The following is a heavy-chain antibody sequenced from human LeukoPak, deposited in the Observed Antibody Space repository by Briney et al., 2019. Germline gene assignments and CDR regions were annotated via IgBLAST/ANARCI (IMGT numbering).Heavy chain of an antibody. V-gene: IGHV3-74*01. CDR3: ARDSGSSWYIT. D-gene: IGHD6-13*01. CDR2: INSDGSST. J-gene: IGHJ5*02. Sequence: GGSLRLSCAASGFTFSSNAMSWVRQAPGKGLVWVSRINSDGSSTSYADSVKGRFTISRDNAKNTLYLQMNSLRAEDTAVYYCARDSGSSWYITWGQGTLVTVSS. CDR1: GFTFSSNA.